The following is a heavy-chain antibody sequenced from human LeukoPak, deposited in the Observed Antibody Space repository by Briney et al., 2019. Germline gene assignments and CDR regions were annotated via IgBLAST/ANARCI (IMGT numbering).Heavy chain of an antibody. V-gene: IGHV4-39*01. Sequence: SETLSLTCTVSGGSISGSSYYWGWIRQPPGEGLEWIGSVYYSGSTYYNPSLKSRVTISVDTSKNQFSLKLSSVTAADTAVYYCATPYSGGYHGLDIWGQGTMVTVSS. J-gene: IGHJ3*02. CDR1: GGSISGSSYY. CDR3: ATPYSGGYHGLDI. D-gene: IGHD1-26*01. CDR2: VYYSGST.